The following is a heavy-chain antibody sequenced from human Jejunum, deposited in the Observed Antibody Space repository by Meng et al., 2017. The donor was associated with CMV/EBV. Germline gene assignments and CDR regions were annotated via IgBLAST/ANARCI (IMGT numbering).Heavy chain of an antibody. V-gene: IGHV3-7*01. CDR3: ARIWNYGLGDYGMDV. J-gene: IGHJ6*02. D-gene: IGHD1-7*01. Sequence: FTFSSYWMTWVRQAQGKGLEWVANINLDGSEKYYVDSVKGRFTISRDNAKNSLYLQMNSLRAEDTAVYYCARIWNYGLGDYGMDVWGQGTTVTVSS. CDR2: INLDGSEK. CDR1: FTFSSYW.